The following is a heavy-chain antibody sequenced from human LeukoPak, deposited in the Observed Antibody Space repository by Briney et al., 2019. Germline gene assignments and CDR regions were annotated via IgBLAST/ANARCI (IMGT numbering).Heavy chain of an antibody. V-gene: IGHV3-23*01. D-gene: IGHD5-18*01. CDR3: AKDMIQRNGVFDPFDI. CDR2: IGGEIGAT. Sequence: GGSLKLSCLASGFTFNDFAMNWVRQAPGKGLEWVSHIGGEIGATFYADSVKGRFTISRDNPTRTMYLQMTNLRADDAAVYFCAKDMIQRNGVFDPFDIWGQGTMVTVSS. J-gene: IGHJ3*02. CDR1: GFTFNDFA.